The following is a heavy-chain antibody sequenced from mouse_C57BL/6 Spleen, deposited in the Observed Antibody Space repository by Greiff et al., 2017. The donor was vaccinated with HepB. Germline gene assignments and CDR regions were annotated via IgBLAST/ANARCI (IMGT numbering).Heavy chain of an antibody. J-gene: IGHJ1*03. D-gene: IGHD1-1*01. CDR1: GFTFSDYG. V-gene: IGHV5-17*01. CDR2: ISSGSSTI. Sequence: EVKLMESGGGLVKPGGSLKLSCAASGFTFSDYGMHWVRQAPEKGLEWVAYISSGSSTIYYADTVKGRFTISRDNAKNTLFLQRTSLRSEDTAMYYCATYSSPDWYLDVWGKGTTVTVSS. CDR3: ATYSSPDWYLDV.